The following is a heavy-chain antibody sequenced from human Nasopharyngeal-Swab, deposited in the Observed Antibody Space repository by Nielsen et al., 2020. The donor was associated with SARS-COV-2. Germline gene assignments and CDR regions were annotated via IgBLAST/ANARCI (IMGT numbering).Heavy chain of an antibody. CDR3: ARASRGWS. CDR2: ISGSGDIT. J-gene: IGHJ5*02. Sequence: GGSLRLSCEASGFDFGSHAMSWVRQAPGKGLEWVSSISGSGDITYYADSVRGRFTISRDKAKKSLYLQMNSLRAEDTAVYYCARASRGWSWGQGTLVTVSS. D-gene: IGHD6-19*01. CDR1: GFDFGSHA. V-gene: IGHV3-23*01.